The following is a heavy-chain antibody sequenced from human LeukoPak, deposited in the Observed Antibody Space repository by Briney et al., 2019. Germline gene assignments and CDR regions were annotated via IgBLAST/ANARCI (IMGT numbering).Heavy chain of an antibody. V-gene: IGHV1-18*01. D-gene: IGHD1-26*01. J-gene: IGHJ6*02. CDR1: GYTFTSYG. CDR3: AREWAGTVETQENYYYYHGMDV. Sequence: ASVKVSCKAPGYTFTSYGISWVRQAPGRGLEWMGWISAYNGNTNYAQKLQGRVTMTTDTSTSTAHMELRSLRSDDTAVYYCAREWAGTVETQENYYYYHGMDVWGQGTTVTVSS. CDR2: ISAYNGNT.